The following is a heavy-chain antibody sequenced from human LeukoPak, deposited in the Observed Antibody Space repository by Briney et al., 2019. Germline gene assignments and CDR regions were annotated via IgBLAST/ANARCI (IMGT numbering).Heavy chain of an antibody. J-gene: IGHJ4*02. CDR3: ARGITVAGSVYFDY. V-gene: IGHV3-74*01. Sequence: GGSLRLSCAASGLTFSSYWMHCVRQAPGKGLMWVSRINGDETSTNYADSVKGRFTISRDNAKNTLYLQLSSLRAEDTAVYSCARGITVAGSVYFDYWGQGTLVTVSS. CDR2: INGDETST. D-gene: IGHD6-19*01. CDR1: GLTFSSYW.